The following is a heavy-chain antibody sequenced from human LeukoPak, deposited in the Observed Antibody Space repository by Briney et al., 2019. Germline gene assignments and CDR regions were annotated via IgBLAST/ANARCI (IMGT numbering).Heavy chain of an antibody. D-gene: IGHD2-8*01. Sequence: GGSLRLSCAASGFTFSSYAMSWVRQAPGKGLEWVSAISGSGGSTYYADSVKGRFTISRDNSKNTLYLQMNSLRAVDTAVYYCAKCLGYCTNGVCYSLYYYYYMDVWGKGTTVTVSS. CDR1: GFTFSSYA. J-gene: IGHJ6*03. CDR3: AKCLGYCTNGVCYSLYYYYYMDV. V-gene: IGHV3-23*01. CDR2: ISGSGGST.